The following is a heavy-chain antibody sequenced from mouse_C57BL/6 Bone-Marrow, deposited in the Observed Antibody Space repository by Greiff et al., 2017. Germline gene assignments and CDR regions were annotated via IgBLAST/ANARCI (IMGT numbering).Heavy chain of an antibody. CDR1: GFSLTSYG. CDR3: ARNNYVSSSAWFAY. Sequence: VKLVESGPGLVQPSQSLSITCTVSGFSLTSYGVHWVRQSPGKGLEWLGVIWSGGSTDYNAAFISRLSISKENSKSQVFFKMNSLQADDTAIYYCARNNYVSSSAWFAYWGQGTLVTVSA. CDR2: IWSGGST. J-gene: IGHJ3*01. D-gene: IGHD1-1*01. V-gene: IGHV2-2*01.